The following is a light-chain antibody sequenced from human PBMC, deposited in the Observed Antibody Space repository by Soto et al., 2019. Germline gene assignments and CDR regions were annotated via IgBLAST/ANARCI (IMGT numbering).Light chain of an antibody. Sequence: QSALTQPASVSRSPGQSITISCTGTSSDVGGYNYVSWYQQHPGKAPKLMIYEVSNRPSGVSNRFSGSKSGNTASLTISGLQAEDEGDYYCSSYTSSSTLVFGGGTKLTVL. V-gene: IGLV2-14*01. CDR2: EVS. CDR3: SSYTSSSTLV. CDR1: SSDVGGYNY. J-gene: IGLJ2*01.